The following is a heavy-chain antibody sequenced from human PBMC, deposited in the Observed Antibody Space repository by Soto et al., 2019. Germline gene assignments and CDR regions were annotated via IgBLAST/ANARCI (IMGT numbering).Heavy chain of an antibody. V-gene: IGHV4-34*12. D-gene: IGHD3-9*01. J-gene: IGHJ4*02. CDR2: VIDSGNT. CDR3: ARRVYYDTLTAWYFDY. CDR1: GGSFSGYY. Sequence: SETLSLTCAVYGGSFSGYYWSWLRQSPRKGLEWVGEVIDSGNTNSNPSLKSRVTISVDTSKNQFSLKLRSVTAADTAIYYCARRVYYDTLTAWYFDYWGPGTLVTVSS.